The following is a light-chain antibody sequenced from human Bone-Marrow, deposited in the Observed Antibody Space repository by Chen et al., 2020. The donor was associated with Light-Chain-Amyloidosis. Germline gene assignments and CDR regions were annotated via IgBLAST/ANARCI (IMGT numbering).Light chain of an antibody. Sequence: EIVLTQSPGTLSLSPGERATFSCRASQIVSSSYLAWYQQKPGQAPRLLIYGASSSATGIPDRFSGSGSGRDFTLTISRLEAECFAVYYCQKYGSWITFGQGTRLEIK. J-gene: IGKJ5*01. V-gene: IGKV3-20*01. CDR2: GAS. CDR3: QKYGSWIT. CDR1: QIVSSSY.